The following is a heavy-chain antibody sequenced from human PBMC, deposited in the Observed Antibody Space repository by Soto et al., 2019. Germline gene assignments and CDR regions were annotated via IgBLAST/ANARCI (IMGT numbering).Heavy chain of an antibody. CDR1: GYTFTSYA. D-gene: IGHD2-2*01. J-gene: IGHJ6*02. CDR3: ARDRLIVVVPAAPKPYYYGMGV. CDR2: INAGNGNT. V-gene: IGHV1-3*01. Sequence: ASVKVSCKASGYTFTSYAMHWVRQAPGQRLEWMGWINAGNGNTKYSQKFQGRVTITRDTSASTAYMELSSLRSEDTAVYYCARDRLIVVVPAAPKPYYYGMGVWGQGTTVTVSS.